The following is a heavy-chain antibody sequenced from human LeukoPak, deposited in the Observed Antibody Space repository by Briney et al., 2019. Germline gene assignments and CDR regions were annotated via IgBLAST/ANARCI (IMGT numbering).Heavy chain of an antibody. Sequence: SETLSLTCNVSGGSISRGRNYWSWIRQPAGKGLEWIGRFYPSGSTNYNPALKSRVTISVDTSKNQFSLKLSSVTAADTAVYYCARVVIGGGGAFDIWGQGTMVTVSS. CDR1: GGSISRGRNY. J-gene: IGHJ3*02. D-gene: IGHD2-21*01. CDR2: FYPSGST. V-gene: IGHV4-61*02. CDR3: ARVVIGGGGAFDI.